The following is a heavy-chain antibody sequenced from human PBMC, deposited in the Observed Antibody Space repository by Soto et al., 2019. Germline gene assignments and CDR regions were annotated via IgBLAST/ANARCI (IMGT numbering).Heavy chain of an antibody. Sequence: SDTLSLTCTVSGDSISSSTYYWGWIRQPPGKGLEWIGSIYYSGTTYYNPSLESRVTISVDTSRIHFSLKLISVAAADTAVYFCARQPYDSSDYFDYWGQG. CDR2: IYYSGTT. V-gene: IGHV4-39*01. D-gene: IGHD3-22*01. CDR3: ARQPYDSSDYFDY. CDR1: GDSISSSTYY. J-gene: IGHJ4*02.